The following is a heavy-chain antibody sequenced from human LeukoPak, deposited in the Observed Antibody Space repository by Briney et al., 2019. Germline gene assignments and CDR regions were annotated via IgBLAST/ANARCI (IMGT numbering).Heavy chain of an antibody. CDR1: GGSISSGSYY. J-gene: IGHJ6*03. Sequence: SETLSLTCTVSGGSISSGSYYWSWIRQPAGKGLEWIGRIYTSGSTNYNPSLKSRVTISVDTSKNQFSLKLSSVTAADTAVYYCARDRESRDGYNSYYYYMDVWGKGTTVTVTS. V-gene: IGHV4-61*02. CDR3: ARDRESRDGYNSYYYYMDV. CDR2: IYTSGST. D-gene: IGHD5-24*01.